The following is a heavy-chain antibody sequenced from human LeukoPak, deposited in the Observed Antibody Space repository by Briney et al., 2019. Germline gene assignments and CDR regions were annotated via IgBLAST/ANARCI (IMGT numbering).Heavy chain of an antibody. Sequence: SVTVSCKASGGTFTSYAISWVRQAPGQGLEWMGGTIPIFGTANYAQKFQGRVTITADESTSTAYMELSSLRSEDTAVYDCESTTELHHFNGFEGWGQVIVVTVSS. CDR1: GGTFTSYA. J-gene: IGHJ1*01. V-gene: IGHV1-69*01. CDR3: ESTTELHHFNGFEG. D-gene: IGHD3-9*01. CDR2: TIPIFGTA.